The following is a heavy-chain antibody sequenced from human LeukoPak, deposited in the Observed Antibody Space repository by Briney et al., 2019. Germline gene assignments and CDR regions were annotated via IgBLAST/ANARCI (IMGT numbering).Heavy chain of an antibody. Sequence: QSGGSLRLSCAASGFTFRNYGMHWVRQAPGKGLEWVAVISSDGNEKYYADSVKGRFTISRDNSKNTLYLEMNNMRPEDTAVYYCARTVQLERPVPLRNYYYMDVWGKGTTVTISS. J-gene: IGHJ6*03. V-gene: IGHV3-30*03. CDR1: GFTFRNYG. CDR3: ARTVQLERPVPLRNYYYMDV. D-gene: IGHD1-1*01. CDR2: ISSDGNEK.